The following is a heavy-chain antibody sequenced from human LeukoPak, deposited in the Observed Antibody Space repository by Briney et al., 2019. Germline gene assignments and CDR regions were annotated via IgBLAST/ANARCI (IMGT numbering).Heavy chain of an antibody. CDR1: GGSISSSSYY. CDR2: IYYSGST. CDR3: AGTNFERTGGGWYFYYYYMDV. V-gene: IGHV4-39*07. J-gene: IGHJ6*03. D-gene: IGHD6-19*01. Sequence: SETLSLTCTVSGGSISSSSYYWGWIRQPPGKGLEWIGSIYYSGSTYYNPSLKSRVTISVDTSKNQFSLKLSSVTAADTAVYYCAGTNFERTGGGWYFYYYYMDVWGKGTTVTVSS.